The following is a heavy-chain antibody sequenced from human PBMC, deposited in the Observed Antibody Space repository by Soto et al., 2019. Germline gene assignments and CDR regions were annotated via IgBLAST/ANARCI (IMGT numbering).Heavy chain of an antibody. D-gene: IGHD3-3*01. J-gene: IGHJ6*02. CDR2: IIPIFGTA. CDR1: GGTFSSYA. V-gene: IGHV1-69*13. Sequence: SVKVSCKASGGTFSSYAISWVRQAPGQGLEWMGGIIPIFGTANYAQKFQGRVTITADESTSTAYMELSSLRSEDTAVYYCARDSSDSTTYYDFWSGYPPYYYYGMDVWGQGTTVTVS. CDR3: ARDSSDSTTYYDFWSGYPPYYYYGMDV.